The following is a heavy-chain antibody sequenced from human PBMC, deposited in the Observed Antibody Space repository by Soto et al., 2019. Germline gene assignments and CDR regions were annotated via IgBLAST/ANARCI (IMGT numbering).Heavy chain of an antibody. CDR3: SRRRTTGYYNC. J-gene: IGHJ4*02. CDR2: IGSSSSYT. Sequence: QVQLVESGGDLVKPGGSLRLSCAASGFPFTDYYMSWIRQAPGKGLEWVSSIGSSSSYTNYADSVKGRFTISRDDSNNSLYLQMNSLRAEETAVYYCSRRRTTGYYNCLGQGTLVTVSA. V-gene: IGHV3-11*05. D-gene: IGHD3-9*01. CDR1: GFPFTDYY.